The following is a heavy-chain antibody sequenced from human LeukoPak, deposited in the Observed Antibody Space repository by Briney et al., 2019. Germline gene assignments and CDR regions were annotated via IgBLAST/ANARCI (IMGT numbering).Heavy chain of an antibody. J-gene: IGHJ4*02. V-gene: IGHV3-23*01. D-gene: IGHD2-2*02. CDR2: ISGSGGST. CDR3: AKGVVVPAAINRIDY. CDR1: GFTFSSYA. Sequence: PGGSLRLSCAASGFTFSSYAMSWVRQAPGKGLEWVSAISGSGGSTHYADSVKGRFTISRDNSKNTLYLQMNSLRAEDTAVYYCAKGVVVPAAINRIDYWGQGTLVTVSS.